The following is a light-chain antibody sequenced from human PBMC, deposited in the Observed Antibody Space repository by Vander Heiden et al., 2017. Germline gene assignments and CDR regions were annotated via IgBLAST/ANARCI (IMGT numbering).Light chain of an antibody. CDR1: SSDVGGYNY. CDR3: GSYRSSSTRYV. Sequence: QSALTQPASVSGSPGQSLTISCTGTSSDVGGYNYVSWYQQHPGKAPKVMIYDVSHRPSGVSSRFSGSKSGSTASLTISGLQAEDEADYYCGSYRSSSTRYVFGTGTKVTVL. V-gene: IGLV2-14*03. CDR2: DVS. J-gene: IGLJ1*01.